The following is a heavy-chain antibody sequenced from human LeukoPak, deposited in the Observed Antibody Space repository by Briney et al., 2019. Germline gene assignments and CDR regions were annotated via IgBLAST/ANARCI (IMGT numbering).Heavy chain of an antibody. CDR3: ATISEPTRAFDI. Sequence: GGSLRLSCEASGFTFSSYAMGWVRQAPGKGLEWVSAISGSGRSSYYADSVKGRSTFSRDNSKNTLYLQMNSLRAEDTAVYYCATISEPTRAFDIWGQGTMVTVSS. D-gene: IGHD3-9*01. V-gene: IGHV3-23*01. J-gene: IGHJ3*02. CDR2: ISGSGRSS. CDR1: GFTFSSYA.